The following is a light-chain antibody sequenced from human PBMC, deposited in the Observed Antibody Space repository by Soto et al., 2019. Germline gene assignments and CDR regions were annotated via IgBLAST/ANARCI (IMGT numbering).Light chain of an antibody. CDR2: DVS. Sequence: DIHMTHSPSTLSSSLVDTVTVTCRASQRMSGWLAWHQQKPGKAPKLLIYDVSALKRGVPPRFSGSGSGTEFTLTISSLQPDDFATYYCQQYDSFSVTFGQGTKVDIK. J-gene: IGKJ1*01. V-gene: IGKV1-5*01. CDR3: QQYDSFSVT. CDR1: QRMSGW.